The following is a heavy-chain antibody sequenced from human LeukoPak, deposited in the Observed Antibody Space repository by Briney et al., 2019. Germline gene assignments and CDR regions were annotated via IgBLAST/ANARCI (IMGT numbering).Heavy chain of an antibody. D-gene: IGHD2-2*01. V-gene: IGHV1-8*02. Sequence: ASVKVSCKASGGTFSSYAINWVRQATGQGLEWMGWMNPNSGNTGYAQKFQGRVTMTRNTSISTAYMELSSLRSEDTAVYYCARGYCSSTSCYLVAFDYWGQGTLVTVSS. CDR1: GGTFSSYA. J-gene: IGHJ4*02. CDR2: MNPNSGNT. CDR3: ARGYCSSTSCYLVAFDY.